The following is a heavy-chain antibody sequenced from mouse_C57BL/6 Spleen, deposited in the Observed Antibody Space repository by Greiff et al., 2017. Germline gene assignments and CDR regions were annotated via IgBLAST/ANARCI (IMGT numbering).Heavy chain of an antibody. Sequence: EVQLQQSGPELVKPGASVKISCKASGYTFTDYYMNWVKQSHGKSLEWIGDINPNNGGTSYNQKFKGKATLTVDKSSSTAYMELRSLTSEDSAVYYCARLYGSRYFDVWGTGTTVTVSS. CDR3: ARLYGSRYFDV. CDR2: INPNNGGT. J-gene: IGHJ1*03. D-gene: IGHD1-1*01. CDR1: GYTFTDYY. V-gene: IGHV1-26*01.